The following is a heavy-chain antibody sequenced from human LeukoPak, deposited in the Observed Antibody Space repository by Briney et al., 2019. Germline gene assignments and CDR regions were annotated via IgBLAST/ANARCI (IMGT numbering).Heavy chain of an antibody. CDR2: IIPIFGTA. CDR1: GGTFSSYA. V-gene: IGHV1-69*05. CDR3: ARGGYCSSTSCSRRAFDI. Sequence: ASVKVSCKASGGTFSSYAISWVRQAPGQGLEWMGGIIPIFGTANYAQKFQGRVTITTDESTSTAYMELSSLRSEDTAVYYCARGGYCSSTSCSRRAFDIWGQGTMVTVSS. D-gene: IGHD2-2*01. J-gene: IGHJ3*02.